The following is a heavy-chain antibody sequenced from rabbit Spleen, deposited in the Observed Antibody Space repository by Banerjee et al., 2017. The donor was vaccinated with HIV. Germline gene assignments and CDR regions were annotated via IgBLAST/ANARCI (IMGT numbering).Heavy chain of an antibody. Sequence: QEQLVASGGGLVQPQGTLTLTCTATGFSFSSDYMCWFRQAPGKGLEWIACTYTGTGNPYYASWAQGLFTISKTSSTTVTLQVTSLTAADTASYFCARHFVWSAGWVFDLWGPGTLVTVS. D-gene: IGHD3-1*01. J-gene: IGHJ4*01. CDR1: GFSFSSDY. V-gene: IGHV1S45*01. CDR2: TYTGTGNP. CDR3: ARHFVWSAGWVFDL.